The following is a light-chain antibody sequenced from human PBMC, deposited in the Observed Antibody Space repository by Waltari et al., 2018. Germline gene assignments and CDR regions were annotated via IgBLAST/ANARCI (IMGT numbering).Light chain of an antibody. J-gene: IGLJ2*01. CDR1: AGSFPRTSH. V-gene: IGLV8-61*01. Sequence: QTVVAQEASLSVAPGGTVTPSCAFSAGSFPRTSHASWYQQTPGQAPRTLVYNTNSRSSGVPDRFFGSILGNKVALTITGAQAEDESDYYCLVYMGSGIWVFGGGTKLTVL. CDR3: LVYMGSGIWV. CDR2: NTN.